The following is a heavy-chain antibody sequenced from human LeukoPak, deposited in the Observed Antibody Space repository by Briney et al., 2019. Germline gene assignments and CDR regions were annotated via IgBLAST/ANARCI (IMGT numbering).Heavy chain of an antibody. J-gene: IGHJ4*02. D-gene: IGHD3-10*01. CDR2: IRFDGSKT. CDR3: TNDYYYGSGTYPQTSFDY. V-gene: IGHV3-30*02. Sequence: GGSLRLSCAASGFTFSNYGMYWVRQAPGKGLEWVSFIRFDGSKTYYADSVKGRFTISRDNSKSTLYLQMNSLRAEDTAVYYCTNDYYYGSGTYPQTSFDYWGQGTLVTVSS. CDR1: GFTFSNYG.